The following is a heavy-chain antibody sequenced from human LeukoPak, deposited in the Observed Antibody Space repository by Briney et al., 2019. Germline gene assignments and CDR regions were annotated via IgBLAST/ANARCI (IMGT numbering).Heavy chain of an antibody. CDR2: ISSSSSTI. V-gene: IGHV3-48*04. Sequence: GGSLRLSCAASGFTFSSYSMNWVRQAPGKGLEWVSYISSSSSTIYYADSVKGRFTISRDNAKNSLYLQMNSLRAEDTAVYYCARDGSYYYDSSGWDAFDIWGQGTMVTVSS. J-gene: IGHJ3*02. CDR3: ARDGSYYYDSSGWDAFDI. CDR1: GFTFSSYS. D-gene: IGHD3-22*01.